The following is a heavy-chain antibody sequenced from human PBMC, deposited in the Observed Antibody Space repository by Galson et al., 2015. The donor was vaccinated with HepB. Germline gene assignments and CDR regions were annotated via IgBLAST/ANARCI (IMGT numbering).Heavy chain of an antibody. CDR3: ARDFGYGDDFYYYYGMDV. CDR1: GFTFSSYW. CDR2: MKQDEDEK. Sequence: SLRLSCAASGFTFSSYWMSWVRQAPGQGLEWVANMKQDEDEKYYVDSVKGRFTISRDNAKNSLYLQMNSLRAEDTAVYYCARDFGYGDDFYYYYGMDVWGQGTTVTVSS. J-gene: IGHJ6*02. V-gene: IGHV3-7*03. D-gene: IGHD4-17*01.